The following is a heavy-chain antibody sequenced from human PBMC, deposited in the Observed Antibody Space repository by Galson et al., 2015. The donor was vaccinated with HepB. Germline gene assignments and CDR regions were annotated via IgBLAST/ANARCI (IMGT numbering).Heavy chain of an antibody. J-gene: IGHJ4*02. Sequence: SLRLSCAASGVTFSGSAIHWVRQASGKGPEWIGHIRSKATNYAALYVPSLKVRFTISRDDSKNMAYLHMRSLKTDDTAVYYCVRSGDFSGYSSRWGQGTLVTVSS. V-gene: IGHV3-73*01. CDR2: IRSKATNYAA. CDR3: VRSGDFSGYSSR. D-gene: IGHD6-13*01. CDR1: GVTFSGSA.